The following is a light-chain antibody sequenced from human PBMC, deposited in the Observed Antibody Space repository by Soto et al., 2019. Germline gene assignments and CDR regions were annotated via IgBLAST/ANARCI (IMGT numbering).Light chain of an antibody. J-gene: IGLJ1*01. Sequence: QTVVTQPPSVSGAPGRRVTISCTGSSSNIGAHYDVHWYQQLPGTAPKLLIYGNSNRPSGVPDRFSGSKSGTSASLAITGLQAEDEADYYCQSYDNSLSVYVFGTGTKVTVL. CDR3: QSYDNSLSVYV. CDR1: SSNIGAHYD. CDR2: GNS. V-gene: IGLV1-40*01.